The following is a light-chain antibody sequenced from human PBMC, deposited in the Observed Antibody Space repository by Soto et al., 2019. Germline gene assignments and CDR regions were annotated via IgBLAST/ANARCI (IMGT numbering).Light chain of an antibody. CDR3: QQYDNSPRT. CDR2: GAS. Sequence: RVLTRSPATLSVSPGERATLYGRASQSVNQKSGGYQQKPGQAPRLLISGASSRATGIPDRFSGSGSGTDFTLTISRLEPEDFAVYYCQQYDNSPRTFGQGTKVDIK. J-gene: IGKJ1*01. V-gene: IGKV3-20*01. CDR1: QSVNQK.